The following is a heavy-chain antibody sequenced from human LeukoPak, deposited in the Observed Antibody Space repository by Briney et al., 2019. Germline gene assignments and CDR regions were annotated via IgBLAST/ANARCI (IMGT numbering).Heavy chain of an antibody. CDR2: ISYDGSNK. Sequence: GGSLRLSCAASGFTFSSYGMHWVRQAPGKGLEWVAVISYDGSNKYYADSVKGRFTISRDNSKNTLYLQMNSLRAEDTAVYYCARDPPYSSFHNFDYWGQGTLVTVSS. CDR3: ARDPPYSSFHNFDY. CDR1: GFTFSSYG. D-gene: IGHD6-6*01. J-gene: IGHJ4*02. V-gene: IGHV3-30*12.